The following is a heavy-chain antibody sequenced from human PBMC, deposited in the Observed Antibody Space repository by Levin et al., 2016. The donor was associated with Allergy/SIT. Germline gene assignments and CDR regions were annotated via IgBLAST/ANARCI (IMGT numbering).Heavy chain of an antibody. V-gene: IGHV2-70*01. J-gene: IGHJ4*02. Sequence: WIRQPPGKALEWLALIDWDDDKYYSTSLKTRLTISKDTSKNQVVLTMTNMDPVDTATYYCARTRLSGWYGIDYWGQGTLVTVSS. D-gene: IGHD6-19*01. CDR3: ARTRLSGWYGIDY. CDR2: IDWDDDK.